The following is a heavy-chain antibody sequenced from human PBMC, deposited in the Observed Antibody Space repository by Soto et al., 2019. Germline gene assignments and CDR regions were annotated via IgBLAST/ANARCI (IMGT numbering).Heavy chain of an antibody. CDR1: GFTLSSYA. D-gene: IGHD3-10*01. CDR3: ATGSYGSENYYTRAKGNWFDP. J-gene: IGHJ5*02. CDR2: ISASGGGT. V-gene: IGHV3-23*01. Sequence: GGSLRLSCASSGFTLSSYAMSWVRQAPGKGLEWVSAISASGGGTYYADSVKGRFTISRDDSKNTLYLQMSSLRAEDTAVYYCATGSYGSENYYTRAKGNWFDPWGQGILVTVSS.